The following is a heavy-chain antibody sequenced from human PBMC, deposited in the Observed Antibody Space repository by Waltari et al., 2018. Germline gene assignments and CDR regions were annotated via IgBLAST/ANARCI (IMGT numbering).Heavy chain of an antibody. CDR2: INPNSGGT. CDR1: GYTFTGSY. D-gene: IGHD4-17*01. J-gene: IGHJ4*02. V-gene: IGHV1-2*06. CDR3: WIAWGDGDYGVDY. Sequence: QVQLVQSGAEVKKPGASVKVSCKASGYTFTGSYLHWVRQAPGQGLEWMGRINPNSGGTNYAQKFQGRVTMTRDTSISTAYMELSRLRSDDTAVYYCWIAWGDGDYGVDYWGQGTLVTVSS.